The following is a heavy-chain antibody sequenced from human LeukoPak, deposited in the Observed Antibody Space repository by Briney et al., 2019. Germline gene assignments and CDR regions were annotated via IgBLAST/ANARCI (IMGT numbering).Heavy chain of an antibody. Sequence: GGSLRLSCAASGFTFSSYAMSWVRQAPGRGLGWLSASSWSGGSTYYADSVKGRFTISRDNSKNTLYLQMNSLRAEDTAVYYCAKPPFYVWGSYRWDFDYWGQGTLVTVSS. CDR3: AKPPFYVWGSYRWDFDY. J-gene: IGHJ4*02. D-gene: IGHD3-16*02. CDR2: SSWSGGST. CDR1: GFTFSSYA. V-gene: IGHV3-23*01.